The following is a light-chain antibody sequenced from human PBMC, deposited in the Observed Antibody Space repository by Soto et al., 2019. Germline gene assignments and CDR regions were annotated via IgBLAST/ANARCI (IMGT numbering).Light chain of an antibody. Sequence: QSALTQPASVSGSPGQSIAISCIGTSSDIGSYNYVSWYQQHPGKAPKLMIYDVSNRPSGVSDRFSGSKSGNTASLTISGLQAEDEADYYCKSFTTSSTYVFGTETKVTVL. V-gene: IGLV2-14*01. CDR3: KSFTTSSTYV. J-gene: IGLJ1*01. CDR1: SSDIGSYNY. CDR2: DVS.